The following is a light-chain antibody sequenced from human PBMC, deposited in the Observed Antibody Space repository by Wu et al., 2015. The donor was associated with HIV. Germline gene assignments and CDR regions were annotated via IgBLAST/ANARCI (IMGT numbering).Light chain of an antibody. Sequence: DIQMTQSPSTLSASVGDRVTITCRASQGISSYLAWYQQKPGKAPKLLIYAASTLQSGVPSRFSGSGSGTHFTLTISGLQPEDVATYYCQKYDSAPHSFGQGTKLQIK. V-gene: IGKV1-27*01. CDR1: QGISSY. CDR3: QKYDSAPHS. J-gene: IGKJ2*03. CDR2: AAS.